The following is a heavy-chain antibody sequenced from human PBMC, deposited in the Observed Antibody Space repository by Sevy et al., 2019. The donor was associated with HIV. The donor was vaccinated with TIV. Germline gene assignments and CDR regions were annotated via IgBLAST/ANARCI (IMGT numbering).Heavy chain of an antibody. CDR2: IRYDGSDK. D-gene: IGHD6-13*01. CDR3: AKDLAGPGRRYFDF. J-gene: IGHJ4*02. CDR1: GFTFSNFG. V-gene: IGHV3-30*02. Sequence: GGSLRLSCTASGFTFSNFGMHWVRQVPGKRLEWVTFIRYDGSDKYYAASVKGRFTISRDDSKNTLYLQMDSLRPEDTAIYYCAKDLAGPGRRYFDFWGQGALVTVSS.